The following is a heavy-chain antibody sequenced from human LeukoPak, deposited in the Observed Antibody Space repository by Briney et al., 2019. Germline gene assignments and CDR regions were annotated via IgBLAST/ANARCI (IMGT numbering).Heavy chain of an antibody. CDR1: GASINNNF. J-gene: IGHJ4*01. CDR3: ARHRDYYDT. CDR2: IYSSGSA. D-gene: IGHD3-22*01. V-gene: IGHV4-59*08. Sequence: SETLSLTCTVSGASINNNFWTWIRQPPGKGLEWIGYIYSSGSANYNPSLKSRVIITGDTSKNQISLNLTSVTAADTAVYFCARHRDYYDTWGHGTLVTVSS.